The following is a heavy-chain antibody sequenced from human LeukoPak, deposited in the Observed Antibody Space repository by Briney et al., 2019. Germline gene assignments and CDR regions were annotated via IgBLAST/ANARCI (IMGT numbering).Heavy chain of an antibody. D-gene: IGHD3-22*01. Sequence: SETLSLTCTVSAGSISNYYWSWIRQPPGKGLEWIGCIYYGGSTNYNPSLKSRVTISVDTSKNQFSLKLSSVTAADTAVYYCARRRYCDSSGYYYYGMDVWGQGTTVTVSS. CDR2: IYYGGST. J-gene: IGHJ6*02. V-gene: IGHV4-59*01. CDR3: ARRRYCDSSGYYYYGMDV. CDR1: AGSISNYY.